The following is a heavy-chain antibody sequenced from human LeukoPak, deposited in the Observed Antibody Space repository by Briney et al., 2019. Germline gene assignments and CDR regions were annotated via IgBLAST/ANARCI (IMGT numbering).Heavy chain of an antibody. CDR3: AKAGYIYGDNYYYMDV. J-gene: IGHJ6*03. CDR1: GFTFSTYG. CDR2: IWYDGSNG. D-gene: IGHD5-18*01. Sequence: GGSLRLSCAASGFTFSTYGMHWVRQAPGKGLEWVALIWYDGSNGYYADSVRGRFSISRDNPKNTLSLQMNRLRAEDTAVYYCAKAGYIYGDNYYYMDVWGKGTTVTVSS. V-gene: IGHV3-33*06.